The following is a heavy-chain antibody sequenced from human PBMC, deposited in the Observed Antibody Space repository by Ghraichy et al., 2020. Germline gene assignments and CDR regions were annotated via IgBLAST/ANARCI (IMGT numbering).Heavy chain of an antibody. Sequence: SQTLSLTCTVSGGSVSSSGYYWTWIRQPPGKGLEWIGYIYYSGSANQNPSLRSRVTMSVDTSKNQFSLKLSSVTAADTAVYYCARAPNRAYFFDYWGQGTLVTGSS. D-gene: IGHD1-14*01. V-gene: IGHV4-61*08. J-gene: IGHJ4*02. CDR2: IYYSGSA. CDR1: GGSVSSSGYY. CDR3: ARAPNRAYFFDY.